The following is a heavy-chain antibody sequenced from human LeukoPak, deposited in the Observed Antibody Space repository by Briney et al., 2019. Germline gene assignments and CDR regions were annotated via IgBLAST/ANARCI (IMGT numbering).Heavy chain of an antibody. Sequence: ASVKVSCKASGYTFTSYAMHWVRQAPGQRLEWMGWTNAGNGNTKYSQKFQGRVTITRDTSASTAYMELSSLRSEDTAVYYCARGTYSSSLGWFDPWGQGTLVTVSS. J-gene: IGHJ5*02. D-gene: IGHD6-13*01. CDR2: TNAGNGNT. CDR3: ARGTYSSSLGWFDP. CDR1: GYTFTSYA. V-gene: IGHV1-3*01.